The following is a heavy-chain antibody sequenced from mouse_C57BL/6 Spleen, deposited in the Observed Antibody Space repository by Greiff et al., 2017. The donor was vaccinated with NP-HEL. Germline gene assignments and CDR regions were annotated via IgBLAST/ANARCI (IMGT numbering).Heavy chain of an antibody. J-gene: IGHJ2*01. D-gene: IGHD4-1*02. CDR3: TRDQLDAYFDY. CDR2: ISSGGDYI. Sequence: EVKLQESGEGLVKPGGSLKLSCAASGFTFSSYAMSWVRQTPEKRLEWVAYISSGGDYIYYADTVKGRFTISRDNARNTLYLQMSSLKSEDTAMYYCTRDQLDAYFDYWGQGTTLTVSS. V-gene: IGHV5-9-1*02. CDR1: GFTFSSYA.